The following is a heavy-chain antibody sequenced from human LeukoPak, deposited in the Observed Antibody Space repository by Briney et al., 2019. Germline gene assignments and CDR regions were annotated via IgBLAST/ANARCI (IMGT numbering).Heavy chain of an antibody. J-gene: IGHJ4*02. D-gene: IGHD3-22*01. V-gene: IGHV3-20*04. CDR3: VRVDTSGYYYELSFDY. CDR1: GFTFDDYG. Sequence: GGSLRLSCAASGFTFDDYGMSWVRQVPGKGLEWVSGINWNGGSTGYADSVKGRFTISRDNAKNSLYLQMNSLRVEDTAVYYCVRVDTSGYYYELSFDYWGQGTLVTVSS. CDR2: INWNGGST.